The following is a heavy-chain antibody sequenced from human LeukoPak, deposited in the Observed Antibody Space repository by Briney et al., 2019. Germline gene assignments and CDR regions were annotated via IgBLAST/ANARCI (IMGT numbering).Heavy chain of an antibody. CDR2: ISYDGSNK. CDR3: ASFSEGY. D-gene: IGHD3-3*02. Sequence: GGSLRLSCAASGFTFSSYGMHWVRQAPGKGLEWVAVISYDGSNKYYADSVKGRFTISRDNSKNTLYLQMNSLRAEDTAVYYCASFSEGYWGQGTLVTVSS. J-gene: IGHJ4*02. CDR1: GFTFSSYG. V-gene: IGHV3-30*03.